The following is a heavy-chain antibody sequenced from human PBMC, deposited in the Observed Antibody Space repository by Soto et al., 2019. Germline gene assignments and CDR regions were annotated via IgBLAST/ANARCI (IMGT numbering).Heavy chain of an antibody. J-gene: IGHJ4*01. CDR1: GGPLSTYG. D-gene: IGHD1-26*01. V-gene: IGHV1-69*01. Sequence: QVQLVQSGAEVKKPASSVRVSCKASGGPLSTYGISWVRQAPGQGLEYMGGISPVVGTTNYAQRFQGRLTITADEPASTTYMELSSLISADTATYYCALLEFTHDAGRDYWGHGTLVTVSS. CDR2: ISPVVGTT. CDR3: ALLEFTHDAGRDY.